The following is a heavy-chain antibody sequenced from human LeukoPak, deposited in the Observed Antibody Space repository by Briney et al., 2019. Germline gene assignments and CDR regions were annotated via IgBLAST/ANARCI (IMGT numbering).Heavy chain of an antibody. Sequence: GASVKVSCKASGYTFTGYYMHWVRQAPGQGLEWMGWMNPNSGNTGYAQKFQGRVTMTRKTSISTAYMELSSLRSEDTAVYYCARNYDFWSGYSTDAFDIWGQGTMVTVSS. CDR1: GYTFTGYY. V-gene: IGHV1-8*02. J-gene: IGHJ3*02. CDR2: MNPNSGNT. CDR3: ARNYDFWSGYSTDAFDI. D-gene: IGHD3-3*01.